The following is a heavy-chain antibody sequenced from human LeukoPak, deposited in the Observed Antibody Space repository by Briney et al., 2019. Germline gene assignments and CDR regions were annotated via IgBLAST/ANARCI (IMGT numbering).Heavy chain of an antibody. Sequence: SETLSLTCTVSGGSISTYYWSWIRQPPGKGLEWLGYIYYSGNTNYNPSLKSRVTISVDTSKNQFSLSLNSVTAADTAVYYCARTITIRGLTFDYWGQGTLVTVSS. V-gene: IGHV4-59*01. D-gene: IGHD3-10*01. CDR3: ARTITIRGLTFDY. J-gene: IGHJ4*02. CDR2: IYYSGNT. CDR1: GGSISTYY.